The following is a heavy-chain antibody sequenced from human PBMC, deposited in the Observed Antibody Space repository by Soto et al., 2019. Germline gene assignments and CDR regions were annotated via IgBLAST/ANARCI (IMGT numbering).Heavy chain of an antibody. Sequence: GESLKISCAASGFTFSSYAMSWVRQAPGKGLEWVSAISGSGGSTYYADSVKGRFTISRDNSKNTLYLQMNSLRAEDTAVYYCAKGPREWELLHYFDYWGQGTLVTVSS. CDR1: GFTFSSYA. CDR3: AKGPREWELLHYFDY. V-gene: IGHV3-23*01. CDR2: ISGSGGST. J-gene: IGHJ4*02. D-gene: IGHD1-26*01.